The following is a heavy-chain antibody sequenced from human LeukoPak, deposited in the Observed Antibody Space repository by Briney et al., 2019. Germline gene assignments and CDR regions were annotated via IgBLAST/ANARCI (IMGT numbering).Heavy chain of an antibody. V-gene: IGHV1-2*02. J-gene: IGHJ3*02. CDR3: ASPLVLNRYYDFWSGKNAFDI. D-gene: IGHD3-3*01. Sequence: PQASVKVSCKASGYTFTGYYMHWVRQAPGQGLEWMGWINPNSGGTNYAQKFQGRVTMTRDTSISTAYMELSRLRSDDTAVYYCASPLVLNRYYDFWSGKNAFDIWGQGTMVTVSS. CDR2: INPNSGGT. CDR1: GYTFTGYY.